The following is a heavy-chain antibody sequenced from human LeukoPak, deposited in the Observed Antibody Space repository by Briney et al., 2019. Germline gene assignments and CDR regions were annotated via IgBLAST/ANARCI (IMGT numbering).Heavy chain of an antibody. CDR1: GFTFSSYG. CDR3: ASGPLAAAGPLTFDP. V-gene: IGHV3-33*01. Sequence: GGSLRLSCAASGFTFSSYGMHWVRQAPGKGLEWVAVIWYDGSNKYYADSVKGRFTISRDNSKNTLYQQMNSLRAEDTAVYYCASGPLAAAGPLTFDPWGQGTLVTVSS. J-gene: IGHJ5*02. CDR2: IWYDGSNK. D-gene: IGHD6-13*01.